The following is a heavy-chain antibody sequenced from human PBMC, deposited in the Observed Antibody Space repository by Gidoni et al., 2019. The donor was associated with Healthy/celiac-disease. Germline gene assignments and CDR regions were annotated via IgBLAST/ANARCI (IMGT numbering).Heavy chain of an antibody. CDR3: ARSWSGYYSRRVWFDP. D-gene: IGHD3-3*01. Sequence: QVQLQQWGAGLLKPSEPLSLTCAVYGGSFSGYYWSWIRQPPGKGLEWIGEINHSGSTNYNPSLKSRVTISVDTSKNQFSLKLSSVTAADTAVYYCARSWSGYYSRRVWFDPWGQGTLVTVSS. V-gene: IGHV4-34*01. J-gene: IGHJ5*02. CDR1: GGSFSGYY. CDR2: INHSGST.